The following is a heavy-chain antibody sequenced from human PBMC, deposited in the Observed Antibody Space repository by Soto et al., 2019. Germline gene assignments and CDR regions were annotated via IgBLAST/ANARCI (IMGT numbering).Heavy chain of an antibody. CDR2: ISGSGGST. Sequence: GGSLRLSCAASGFTFSSYAMSWVRQAPGKGLEWVSAISGSGGSTYYADSVKGRFTISRDNSKNTLYLQMNSLRAEDTAVYYCAKGTAARRWLQIPYYFDYWGQGTLVTVSS. D-gene: IGHD2-2*01. CDR3: AKGTAARRWLQIPYYFDY. V-gene: IGHV3-23*01. J-gene: IGHJ4*02. CDR1: GFTFSSYA.